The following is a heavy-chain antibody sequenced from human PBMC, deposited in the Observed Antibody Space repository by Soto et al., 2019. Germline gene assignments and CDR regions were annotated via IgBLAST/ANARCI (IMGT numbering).Heavy chain of an antibody. V-gene: IGHV1-18*01. CDR3: AREGPAPYYYYGMDV. CDR1: GYSFTTYG. J-gene: IGHJ6*02. CDR2: ISGYNSNT. Sequence: QVQLVQSGGEVKKPGASVKASCKTSGYSFTTYGISWVRQAPGQGLEWMGWISGYNSNTNYAQKFQGRVTMTTDTSTSTAYMELRSLRSDDTAVYYCAREGPAPYYYYGMDVWGQGTTVTVSS.